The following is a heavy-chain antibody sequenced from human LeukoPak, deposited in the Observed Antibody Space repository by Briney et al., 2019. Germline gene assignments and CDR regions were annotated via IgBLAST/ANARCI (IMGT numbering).Heavy chain of an antibody. CDR3: ARDRSLVVIAGSQGDLEY. J-gene: IGHJ4*02. CDR2: INHSGTP. CDR1: GGSFSGYY. Sequence: SETLSLTCAVYGGSFSGYYWSWIRHPPGKGLEWIGEINHSGTPNYSPSLTSRVTLSVDTSKNQFSLKLNSMTAADTAVYYCARDRSLVVIAGSQGDLEYWGQGTLVTASS. V-gene: IGHV4-34*01. D-gene: IGHD2-21*01.